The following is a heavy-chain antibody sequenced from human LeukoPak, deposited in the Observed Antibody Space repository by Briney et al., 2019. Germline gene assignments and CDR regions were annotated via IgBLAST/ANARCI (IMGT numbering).Heavy chain of an antibody. CDR2: ISSSSSDT. D-gene: IGHD3-16*02. Sequence: GGSLRLSCAASGFTFSDSYMSWIRQAPGKGLEWVSYISSSSSDTNYADSVKGRFTISRDNAKNSLYLQMNSLRAEDTAVYYCARGSRSFQFGDDYWGQGTLVTVSS. V-gene: IGHV3-11*06. J-gene: IGHJ4*02. CDR3: ARGSRSFQFGDDY. CDR1: GFTFSDSY.